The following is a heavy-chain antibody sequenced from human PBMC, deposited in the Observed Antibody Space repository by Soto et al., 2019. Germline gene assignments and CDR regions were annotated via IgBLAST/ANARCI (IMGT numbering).Heavy chain of an antibody. Sequence: QVQLVQSGAEVKKPGASVRVSCKASGYNFTSYYMHWVRQAPGQGLEWMGIVNPNGGGTSYAQKFQGRGTMTRDTSTSTVYMELTGLRSEDTAVDYCARGGEWLQLDYWGQGTLVTVSS. J-gene: IGHJ4*02. CDR3: ARGGEWLQLDY. V-gene: IGHV1-46*01. D-gene: IGHD5-12*01. CDR1: GYNFTSYY. CDR2: VNPNGGGT.